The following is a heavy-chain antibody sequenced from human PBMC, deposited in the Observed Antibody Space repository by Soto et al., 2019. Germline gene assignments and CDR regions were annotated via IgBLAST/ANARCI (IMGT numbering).Heavy chain of an antibody. CDR2: IYHLGTT. J-gene: IGHJ5*02. CDR1: GYSISSGYY. V-gene: IGHV4-38-2*01. CDR3: GRRRAPYSWFDP. Sequence: PSETLSLTCAVSGYSISSGYYWGWIRQPPGKGLEYIGSIYHLGTTYYNPPLKSRLTTSVDTSKNQYSLKLTSVTAADTAVYYCGRRRAPYSWFDPWGQGILVTVS.